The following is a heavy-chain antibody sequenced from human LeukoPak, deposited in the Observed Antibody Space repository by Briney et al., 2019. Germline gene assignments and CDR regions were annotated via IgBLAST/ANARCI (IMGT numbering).Heavy chain of an antibody. CDR3: AKNQDTAMKIGMDV. D-gene: IGHD5-18*01. J-gene: IGHJ6*02. Sequence: GKSLRLSCAASGFTFSSYAMSWVRQAPGKGLEWVSAISGSGGSTYYADSVKGRFTISRDNSKNTLYLQMNSLRAEDTAVYYCAKNQDTAMKIGMDVWGQGTTVTVSS. CDR2: ISGSGGST. CDR1: GFTFSSYA. V-gene: IGHV3-23*01.